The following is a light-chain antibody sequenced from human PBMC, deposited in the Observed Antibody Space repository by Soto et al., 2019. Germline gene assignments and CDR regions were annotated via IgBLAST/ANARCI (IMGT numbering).Light chain of an antibody. Sequence: DIQMTQSPSSLSASVGDRVTISCRASQTIYNYLNWYQQKPGKAPKLLIHAASSLHSGVPSRFSGSGSGTYFTLTISSLQPEDCATYYCKETYSALAFGKGNKVGIK. CDR1: QTIYNY. CDR3: KETYSALA. V-gene: IGKV1-39*01. J-gene: IGKJ1*01. CDR2: AAS.